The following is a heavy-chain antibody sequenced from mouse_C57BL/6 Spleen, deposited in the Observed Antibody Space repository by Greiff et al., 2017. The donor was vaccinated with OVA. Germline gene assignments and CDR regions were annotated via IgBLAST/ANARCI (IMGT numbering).Heavy chain of an antibody. J-gene: IGHJ4*01. Sequence: QVQLQQPGAELVKPGASVKMSCKASGYTFTSYWITWVKQRPGQGLEWIGDIYPGSGSTNYNEKFKSKATLTVDTSSSTAYMQLSSLTSEDSAVYYCASGSYYGNYEDYAMDDWGQGTSVTVSS. D-gene: IGHD2-10*01. V-gene: IGHV1-55*01. CDR2: IYPGSGST. CDR3: ASGSYYGNYEDYAMDD. CDR1: GYTFTSYW.